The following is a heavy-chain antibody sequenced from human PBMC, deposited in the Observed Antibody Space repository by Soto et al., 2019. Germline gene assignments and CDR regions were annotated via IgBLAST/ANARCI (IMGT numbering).Heavy chain of an antibody. Sequence: ETLSLTCSISSGSISHYYWSWIRQPPGKGLEWIGCIQNSGDTKYNPSLRSRITMSIDTSKTQFSLKLASVTSADTAVYYCASAGSVLSSLSWLAPWGQGVPVTVSS. D-gene: IGHD3-16*01. CDR3: ASAGSVLSSLSWLAP. V-gene: IGHV4-4*08. CDR2: IQNSGDT. CDR1: SGSISHYY. J-gene: IGHJ5*02.